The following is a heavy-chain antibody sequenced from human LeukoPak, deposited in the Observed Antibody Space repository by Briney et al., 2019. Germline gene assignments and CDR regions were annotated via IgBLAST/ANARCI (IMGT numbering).Heavy chain of an antibody. CDR2: IYHSGST. CDR3: ARKPRGMCSSTSCYRSRDYYYYMDV. Sequence: PSETLSLTCTVSGGSISSGNWWSWIRQPPGKGLEWIGEIYHSGSTNYNPSLKSRVTISVDKSKTQFSLKLSSVTAADTAVYYCARKPRGMCSSTSCYRSRDYYYYMDVWGKGTTVTVSS. J-gene: IGHJ6*03. D-gene: IGHD2-2*01. CDR1: GGSISSGNW. V-gene: IGHV4-4*02.